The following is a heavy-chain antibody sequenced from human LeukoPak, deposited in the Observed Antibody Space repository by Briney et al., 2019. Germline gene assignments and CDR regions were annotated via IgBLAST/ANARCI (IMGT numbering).Heavy chain of an antibody. Sequence: PSETLSLTCTVSGGSISSYYWNWIRQPPGKGLEWIGYIYYSGSTNYNPSLKSRVTISVDTSKKQFSLKLSSVPAADTAVYYCARRGSGWFYLDYWGQGTLVTVSS. CDR3: ARRGSGWFYLDY. CDR2: IYYSGST. V-gene: IGHV4-59*08. D-gene: IGHD6-19*01. J-gene: IGHJ4*02. CDR1: GGSISSYY.